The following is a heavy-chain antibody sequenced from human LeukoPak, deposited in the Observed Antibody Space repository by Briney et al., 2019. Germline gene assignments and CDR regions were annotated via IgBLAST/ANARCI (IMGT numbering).Heavy chain of an antibody. J-gene: IGHJ4*02. CDR3: ARSRYYDGSGYLYYFDF. D-gene: IGHD3-22*01. CDR1: GGSISSGGYY. V-gene: IGHV4-31*03. Sequence: PSQTLSLTCTVSGGSISSGGYYWSWIRQHPGKGLEWIGYTYYSGSTYYNPSLKSRFTISVDTSKNQFSLKLSSVTAADTALYYCARSRYYDGSGYLYYFDFWGQGTLVTVSS. CDR2: TYYSGST.